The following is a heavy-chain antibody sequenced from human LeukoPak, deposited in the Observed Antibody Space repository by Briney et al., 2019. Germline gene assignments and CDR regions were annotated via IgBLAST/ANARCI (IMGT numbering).Heavy chain of an antibody. V-gene: IGHV4-59*01. Sequence: SETLSHTCTVSGGSISSYYCSWIRQPPGKGLEWIGYIYYSGSTNYNPSLKSRVTISVDTSKNQFSLKLSSVTAADTAVYYCARASSYYMDVWGKGTTVTISS. CDR3: ARASSYYMDV. CDR2: IYYSGST. CDR1: GGSISSYY. D-gene: IGHD2-2*01. J-gene: IGHJ6*03.